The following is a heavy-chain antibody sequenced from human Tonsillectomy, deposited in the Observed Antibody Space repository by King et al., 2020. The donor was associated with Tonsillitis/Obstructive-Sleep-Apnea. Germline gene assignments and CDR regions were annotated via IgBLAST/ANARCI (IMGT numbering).Heavy chain of an antibody. V-gene: IGHV4-59*08. Sequence: VQLQESGPGLVKPSETLSLTCTVSGGSISSYYWSWIRQPPGKGLEWIGYIHYSGSTNYNPSLKSRVTISADTSKNQFSLKLRSVTAADTAVYYCARLLTSVGDPYAFDIWGQGTMVTVSS. CDR1: GGSISSYY. CDR2: IHYSGST. CDR3: ARLLTSVGDPYAFDI. D-gene: IGHD3-3*01. J-gene: IGHJ3*02.